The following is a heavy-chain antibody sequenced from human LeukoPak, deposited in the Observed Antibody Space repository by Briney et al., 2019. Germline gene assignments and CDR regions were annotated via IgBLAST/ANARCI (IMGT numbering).Heavy chain of an antibody. J-gene: IGHJ6*03. V-gene: IGHV4-59*01. CDR1: GGSISSYY. D-gene: IGHD6-13*01. Sequence: SETLSLTCTVSGGSISSYYWSWIRQPPGKGLEWVGYIYYSGSTNYNPSLKSRVTISVDTSNNQFSLKLSSVTAADTAVYYCARASSSWSLYYYYYMDVWGKGTTVTVSS. CDR3: ARASSSWSLYYYYYMDV. CDR2: IYYSGST.